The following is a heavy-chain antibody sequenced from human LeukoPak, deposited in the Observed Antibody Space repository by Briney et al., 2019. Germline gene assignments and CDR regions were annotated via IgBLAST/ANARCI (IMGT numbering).Heavy chain of an antibody. Sequence: SVKVSCKASGGTFSSYAISWLLQAPGQGLEWMGGIIPIFGTANYAQKFQGRVTITADESTSTAYMELSSLRSEDTAVYYCADVGYSGSSGAFDIWGQGTMVTVSS. CDR2: IIPIFGTA. D-gene: IGHD1-26*01. V-gene: IGHV1-69*13. J-gene: IGHJ3*02. CDR1: GGTFSSYA. CDR3: ADVGYSGSSGAFDI.